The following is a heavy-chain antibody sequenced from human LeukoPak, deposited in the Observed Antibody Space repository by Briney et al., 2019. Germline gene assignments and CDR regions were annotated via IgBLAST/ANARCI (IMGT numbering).Heavy chain of an antibody. CDR3: ARVFSSVWGAGVGGDY. Sequence: ASVKVSCKASGYTFTSYDINRVRQATGQGLEWTGSMNPNSGNTDYAQKFQGRVTMTRNTSISTAYMELSSLRSEDTAVYYCARVFSSVWGAGVGGDYWGQGTLVTVSS. D-gene: IGHD6-19*01. CDR1: GYTFTSYD. J-gene: IGHJ4*02. CDR2: MNPNSGNT. V-gene: IGHV1-8*01.